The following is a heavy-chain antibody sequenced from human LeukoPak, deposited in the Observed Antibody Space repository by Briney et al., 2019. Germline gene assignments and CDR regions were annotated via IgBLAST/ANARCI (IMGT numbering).Heavy chain of an antibody. Sequence: GGSLRLSCAASGFTFSSYSMNWVRQAPGKGLEWVSSISSSSSYIYYADSVKGRFTISRDNAKNSLYLQMNSLRAEDTAVYYCARAGYCSSTSCSEDYFDYWGQGTLVTASS. CDR1: GFTFSSYS. D-gene: IGHD2-2*01. CDR2: ISSSSSYI. CDR3: ARAGYCSSTSCSEDYFDY. J-gene: IGHJ4*02. V-gene: IGHV3-21*01.